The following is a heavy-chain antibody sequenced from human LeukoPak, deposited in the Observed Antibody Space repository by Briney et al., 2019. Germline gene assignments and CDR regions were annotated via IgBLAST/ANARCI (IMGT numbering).Heavy chain of an antibody. CDR1: GGTFSSYA. CDR3: ARDLWQWLVRSGDAFDI. V-gene: IGHV7-4-1*02. Sequence: ASVKVSCKASGGTFSSYAISWVRQAPGQGLEWMGWINTNTGNPTYAQGFTGRFVFSLDTSVSTAYLQISSLKAEDTAVYYCARDLWQWLVRSGDAFDIWGQGTMVTVSS. CDR2: INTNTGNP. D-gene: IGHD6-19*01. J-gene: IGHJ3*02.